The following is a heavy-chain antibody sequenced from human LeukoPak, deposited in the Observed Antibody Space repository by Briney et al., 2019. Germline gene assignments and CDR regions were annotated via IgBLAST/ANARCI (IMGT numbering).Heavy chain of an antibody. V-gene: IGHV4-59*01. D-gene: IGHD6-6*01. CDR1: GDSISRYY. J-gene: IGHJ6*03. Sequence: SETLSLTCTVSGDSISRYYWSWIRQPPGKGLEWIGYIYYSGNTNYNPSLKSRVTILVDTSKNQVSLKLSSVTAADTAVYFCARDWGVGGRPGYMDVWGKGTTVTVSS. CDR3: ARDWGVGGRPGYMDV. CDR2: IYYSGNT.